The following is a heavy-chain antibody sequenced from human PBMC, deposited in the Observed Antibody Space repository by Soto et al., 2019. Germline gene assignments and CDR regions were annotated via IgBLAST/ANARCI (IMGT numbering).Heavy chain of an antibody. J-gene: IGHJ4*02. CDR1: GVSISSAAYC. Sequence: SESLSLTCTVSGVSISSAAYCWSWIRQSPDKGLEWIGHIYDGGTTYSSPSLKGRVTISADTSETQFSLKLNSVSAADTAVYYCARGPSGDKVDYWGQG. CDR3: ARGPSGDKVDY. D-gene: IGHD7-27*01. V-gene: IGHV4-30-4*01. CDR2: IYDGGTT.